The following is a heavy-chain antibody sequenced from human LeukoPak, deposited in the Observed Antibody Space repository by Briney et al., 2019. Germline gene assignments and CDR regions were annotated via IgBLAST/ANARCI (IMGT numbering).Heavy chain of an antibody. CDR2: INPSGGST. Sequence: EASVKVSCKASGYTFTSYYMHWVRQAPGQGLKWMGIINPSGGSTSYAQKFQGRVTMTRDTSTSTVYMELSSLRSEDTAVYYCARNKDVLLWFGELLSPGGGFDPWGQGTLVTVSS. CDR1: GYTFTSYY. V-gene: IGHV1-46*01. J-gene: IGHJ5*02. D-gene: IGHD3-10*01. CDR3: ARNKDVLLWFGELLSPGGGFDP.